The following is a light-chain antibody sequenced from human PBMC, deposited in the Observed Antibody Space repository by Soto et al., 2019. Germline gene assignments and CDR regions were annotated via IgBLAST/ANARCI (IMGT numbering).Light chain of an antibody. Sequence: QSVLTQPASVSGPPVQSITISCTGTSSDVGAYNYVSWYQQHPGKAPKLMIYEVSNRPSGVSNRFSGSKSGNTASLTIPGLQAEDEADYYCSSYISSSTLVFGTGTKVTVL. CDR3: SSYISSSTLV. CDR1: SSDVGAYNY. CDR2: EVS. J-gene: IGLJ1*01. V-gene: IGLV2-14*01.